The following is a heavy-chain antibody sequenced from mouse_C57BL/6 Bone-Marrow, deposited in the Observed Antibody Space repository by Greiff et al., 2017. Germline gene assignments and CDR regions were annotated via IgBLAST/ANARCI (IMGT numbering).Heavy chain of an antibody. V-gene: IGHV1-80*01. CDR1: GYAFSSYW. D-gene: IGHD2-4*01. J-gene: IGHJ2*01. CDR3: ALYDYDGGYYFDY. Sequence: QVQLQQSGAELVKPGASVKISCKASGYAFSSYWLNWVKQRPGKGLEWIGQIYPGDGDTNYNGKFKGKATLTADKSSSTAYMQLSSLTSEDSAVYFCALYDYDGGYYFDYWGQGTTLTVSS. CDR2: IYPGDGDT.